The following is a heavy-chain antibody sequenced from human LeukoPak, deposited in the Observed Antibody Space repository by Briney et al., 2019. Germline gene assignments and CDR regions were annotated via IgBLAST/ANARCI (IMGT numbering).Heavy chain of an antibody. Sequence: SETLSLTCGVSGGSFSGYYWNWIRQPPGKGLEWIGEINHSGSTNYNPSLKSRIIISVDKSKNQFSLKLSSVTAADTAVYYCARERSGSEIFARSFDIWGQGTMVTVSS. D-gene: IGHD3-3*01. J-gene: IGHJ3*02. V-gene: IGHV4-34*01. CDR3: ARERSGSEIFARSFDI. CDR2: INHSGST. CDR1: GGSFSGYY.